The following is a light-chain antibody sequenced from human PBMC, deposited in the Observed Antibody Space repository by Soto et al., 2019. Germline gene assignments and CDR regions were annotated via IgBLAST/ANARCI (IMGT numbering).Light chain of an antibody. J-gene: IGKJ4*01. CDR3: QQYDNLRLT. Sequence: DIQMTQSPSSLSAFVGDRVTITCQASQDISNYLNWYQQKPGKAPKLLIYDASNLQTGVPSRFSGSGSGTDLTFIISSLQPEDIASYYCQQYDNLRLTFGGGTKVEIK. V-gene: IGKV1-33*01. CDR1: QDISNY. CDR2: DAS.